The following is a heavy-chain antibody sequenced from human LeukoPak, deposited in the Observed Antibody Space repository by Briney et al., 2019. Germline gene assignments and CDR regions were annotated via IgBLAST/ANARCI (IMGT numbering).Heavy chain of an antibody. CDR3: AKGRDTAMVRTTFDY. CDR1: GFTFSSYA. Sequence: GGSLRLPCAASGFTFSSYAMSWVRQAPGKGLEWVSAISGSGGSTYYADSVKGRFTISRDNSKNTLYLQMNSLRAEDTAVYYCAKGRDTAMVRTTFDYWGQGTLVTVSS. J-gene: IGHJ4*02. D-gene: IGHD5-18*01. V-gene: IGHV3-23*01. CDR2: ISGSGGST.